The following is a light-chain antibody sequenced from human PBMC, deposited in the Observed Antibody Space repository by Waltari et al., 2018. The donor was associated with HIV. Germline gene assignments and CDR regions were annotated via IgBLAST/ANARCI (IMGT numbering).Light chain of an antibody. J-gene: IGKJ4*01. Sequence: AIQLTQSPSSLSASAGDRVTITCRTSQGIGTALSWYQQKPGKVPKLLIYDASNVESGVPSRFSGSGVGTDFTLTISSLQPEDIATYYCQQFVAYPSLFGGGTKVEI. CDR3: QQFVAYPSL. CDR1: QGIGTA. V-gene: IGKV1-13*02. CDR2: DAS.